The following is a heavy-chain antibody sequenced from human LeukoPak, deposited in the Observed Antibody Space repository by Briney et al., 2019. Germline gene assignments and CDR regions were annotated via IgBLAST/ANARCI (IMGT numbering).Heavy chain of an antibody. Sequence: SETLSLTCTVSGGSISSYYWSWIRQPPGKGLEWIGYISYSGSTNYNSSLKSRVTISVDTSKHQFSLKLSAVTAADTAVYYCARGPHKFDYWGQGSLVTVSS. CDR3: ARGPHKFDY. V-gene: IGHV4-59*01. CDR1: GGSISSYY. CDR2: ISYSGST. J-gene: IGHJ4*02.